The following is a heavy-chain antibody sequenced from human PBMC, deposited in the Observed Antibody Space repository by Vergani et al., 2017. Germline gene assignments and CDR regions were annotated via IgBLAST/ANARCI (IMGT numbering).Heavy chain of an antibody. D-gene: IGHD2-15*01. CDR2: IIPILGIA. J-gene: IGHJ4*02. V-gene: IGHV1-69*02. Sequence: QVQLVQSGAEVKKPGSSVKVSCKASGGTFSSYTISWVRQAPGQGLEWMGRIIPILGIANYAQKFQGRVTITAAKSKSTAYMELSSLRSEDTAVYYSASPHGYCSGGSCSWGQGTLVTVSS. CDR1: GGTFSSYT. CDR3: ASPHGYCSGGSCS.